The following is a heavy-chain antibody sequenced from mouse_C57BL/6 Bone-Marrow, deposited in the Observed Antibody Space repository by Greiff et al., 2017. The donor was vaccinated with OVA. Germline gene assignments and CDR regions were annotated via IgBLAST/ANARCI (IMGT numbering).Heavy chain of an antibody. CDR3: ARQRWFAY. V-gene: IGHV5-6*01. J-gene: IGHJ3*01. CDR2: ISSGGSYT. CDR1: GFTFSSYG. Sequence: EVQGVESGGDLVKPGGSLKLSCAASGFTFSSYGMSWVRQTPDKRLEWVATISSGGSYTYYPDSVKGRFTISRDNAKNNLYLQMSSLKSEDTAMYYCARQRWFAYWGQGTLVTVSA.